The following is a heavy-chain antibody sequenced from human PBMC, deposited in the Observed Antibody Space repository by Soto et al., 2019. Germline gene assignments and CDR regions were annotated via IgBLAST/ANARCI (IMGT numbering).Heavy chain of an antibody. CDR3: ARFYSGGKNFEY. J-gene: IGHJ4*02. V-gene: IGHV4-59*01. D-gene: IGHD2-15*01. Sequence: TSETLSLTCTVSGGSISTYYWSWIPQPPGKGLEWIAYIYYSGSTNYNPSLKSRVTMLVDTSKNQFSLKLSSVTAADTAVYYCARFYSGGKNFEYWGQGTPVTVSS. CDR1: GGSISTYY. CDR2: IYYSGST.